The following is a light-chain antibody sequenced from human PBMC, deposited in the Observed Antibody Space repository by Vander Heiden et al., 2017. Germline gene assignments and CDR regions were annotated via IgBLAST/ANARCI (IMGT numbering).Light chain of an antibody. V-gene: IGLV2-14*01. CDR3: SSYTSSSTLV. CDR2: DVS. CDR1: SSDVGGYNY. Sequence: QSALTQPASVSGSPGPSITISCTGTSSDVGGYNYVSWYQQHPGKAPKLMIYDVSKRPSGVSNRFSGSKSGNTASLTISGRQAEDEADYYCSSYTSSSTLVFGGGTKLTVL. J-gene: IGLJ2*01.